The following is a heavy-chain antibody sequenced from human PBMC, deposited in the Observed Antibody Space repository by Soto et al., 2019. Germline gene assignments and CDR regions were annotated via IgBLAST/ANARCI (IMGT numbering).Heavy chain of an antibody. CDR1: GFTFDDYG. CDR3: ARERTDLSGSYSKAPFDY. Sequence: PGGSLRLSCAASGFTFDDYGMSWVRQAPGKGLEWVSGINWNGGSTGYADSVKGRFTISRDNAKNSLYLQMNSLRAEDTALYYCARERTDLSGSYSKAPFDYWGQGTLVTVSS. V-gene: IGHV3-20*04. D-gene: IGHD1-26*01. CDR2: INWNGGST. J-gene: IGHJ4*02.